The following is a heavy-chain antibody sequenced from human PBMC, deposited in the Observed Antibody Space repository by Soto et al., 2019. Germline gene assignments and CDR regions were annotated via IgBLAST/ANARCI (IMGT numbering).Heavy chain of an antibody. CDR2: IYWDGDN. J-gene: IGHJ5*02. D-gene: IGHD3-3*01. CDR1: GFSLSTSGSA. CDR3: AHRATMTIFGLIIDNGIWFDP. V-gene: IGHV2-5*02. Sequence: QINLIESGPTMVKPTQTLTLTCTFSGFSLSTSGSAVCWVRQPPGRALEWLALIYWDGDNRYNASLGNRLTITKDTSMNQVVLTLTNVDQADTATYYCAHRATMTIFGLIIDNGIWFDPWGQGTRVIVSS.